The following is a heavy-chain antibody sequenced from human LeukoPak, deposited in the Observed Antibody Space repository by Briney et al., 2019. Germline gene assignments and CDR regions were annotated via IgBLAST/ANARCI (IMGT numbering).Heavy chain of an antibody. CDR1: GYTFPSYC. V-gene: IGHV1-46*01. D-gene: IGHD3-3*01. Sequence: ASVKVSCKASGYTFPSYCIHWVRQAPGQGLEWMGIINPSDGSTNYAQKFQGRVTMTRDTSTTTVYKELSSLRSEDTAVYFCARGPSITLFGGWFDPWGQGTLVTVSS. CDR2: INPSDGST. J-gene: IGHJ5*02. CDR3: ARGPSITLFGGWFDP.